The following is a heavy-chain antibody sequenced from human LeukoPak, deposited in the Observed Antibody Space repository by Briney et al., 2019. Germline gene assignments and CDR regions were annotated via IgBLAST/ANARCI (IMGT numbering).Heavy chain of an antibody. V-gene: IGHV4-31*03. J-gene: IGHJ4*02. CDR2: IYYSGST. CDR3: ARFIYGSGRLANEPTNYYFDY. D-gene: IGHD3-10*01. Sequence: SQTLSLTCTVSGGSISSGGYYWSWIRQRPGKGLEWIGYIYYSGSTYYNPSLKSRVTISVDTSKNQFSLKLSSVTAADTAVYYCARFIYGSGRLANEPTNYYFDYWGQGTLVTVSS. CDR1: GGSISSGGYY.